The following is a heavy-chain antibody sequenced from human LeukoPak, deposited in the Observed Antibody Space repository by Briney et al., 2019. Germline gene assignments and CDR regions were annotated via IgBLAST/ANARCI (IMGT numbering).Heavy chain of an antibody. Sequence: ASVKVSCKASGYTFTSYGISWVRQAPGQGLEWMGWISAYNGNTNYAQKLQGRVTMTTDTSTSTAYMELRSLRSDDTAVYYCARDAYDILTGYYAPQGHYWGQGTLVTVSS. CDR3: ARDAYDILTGYYAPQGHY. CDR2: ISAYNGNT. D-gene: IGHD3-9*01. CDR1: GYTFTSYG. V-gene: IGHV1-18*01. J-gene: IGHJ4*02.